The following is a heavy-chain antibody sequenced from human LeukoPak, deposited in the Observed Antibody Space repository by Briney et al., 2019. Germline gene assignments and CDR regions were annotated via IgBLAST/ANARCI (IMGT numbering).Heavy chain of an antibody. CDR2: ISSSGSTI. CDR3: ARDPGYYDSSGYRFDY. V-gene: IGHV3-11*01. CDR1: GFTVSSNY. J-gene: IGHJ4*02. D-gene: IGHD3-22*01. Sequence: TGGSLRLSCAASGFTVSSNYMSWVRQAPGKGLEWVSYISSSGSTIYYADSLKGRFTISRDNAKNSLYLQMNSLRAEDTAVYYCARDPGYYDSSGYRFDYWGQGTLVTVSS.